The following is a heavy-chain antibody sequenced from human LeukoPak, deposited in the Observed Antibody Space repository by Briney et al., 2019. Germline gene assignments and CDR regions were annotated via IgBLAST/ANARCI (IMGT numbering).Heavy chain of an antibody. J-gene: IGHJ4*02. D-gene: IGHD3-22*01. Sequence: PSETLSLTCTVSGDSISSSSYYWGWIRQPPRKGLEWIGSLYYSGITYYTPSLKSRVSIFVDTSKNQFSLRLSSVTAADTAVYYCARQDISGHYDYWGQGTLVTVSS. CDR2: LYYSGIT. V-gene: IGHV4-39*01. CDR3: ARQDISGHYDY. CDR1: GDSISSSSYY.